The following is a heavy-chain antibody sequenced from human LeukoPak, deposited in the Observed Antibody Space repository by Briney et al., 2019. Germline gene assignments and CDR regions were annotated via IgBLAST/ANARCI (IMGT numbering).Heavy chain of an antibody. CDR1: DFTFSTYG. CDR2: ISYSGSST. D-gene: IGHD3-3*01. CDR3: AKQAWWSGYFYFLPFDY. J-gene: IGHJ4*02. Sequence: GGSLRLSCAASDFTFSTYGMSWVHQAPGKGLEWVSGISYSGSSTYYADSVKGRFTISRDNSKNTVYLQMNSLRAEDTAVYYCAKQAWWSGYFYFLPFDYWGQGTLVTVSS. V-gene: IGHV3-23*01.